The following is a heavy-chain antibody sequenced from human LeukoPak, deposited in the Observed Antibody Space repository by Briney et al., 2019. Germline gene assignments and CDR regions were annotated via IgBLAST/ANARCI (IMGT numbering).Heavy chain of an antibody. Sequence: SETLSLTCTVSGGSISSGGYYWSWIRQHPGKGLEWIGYIYYSGSTYYNPSLKSRVTISVDTSKNQFSLKLSSVTAADTAVYYCARELLERPYGMDVWGQGTTVTVSS. CDR1: GGSISSGGYY. V-gene: IGHV4-31*03. D-gene: IGHD5-24*01. CDR3: ARELLERPYGMDV. CDR2: IYYSGST. J-gene: IGHJ6*02.